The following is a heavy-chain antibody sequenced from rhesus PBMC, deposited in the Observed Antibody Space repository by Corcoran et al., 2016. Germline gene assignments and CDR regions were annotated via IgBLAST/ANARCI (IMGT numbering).Heavy chain of an antibody. J-gene: IGHJ4*01. D-gene: IGHD3-34*01. V-gene: IGHV2S1*01. Sequence: QVTLKESGPALVKPTQTLTLTCTVSGFSISTSGMGVGWIRQPPGKALEWLAIIYWDDDKYYSTSLKSRLTISKDTSKNQVVLTMTNMDPVDTATYYCARTIPPWGDYLFDYWGQGVLVTVSS. CDR3: ARTIPPWGDYLFDY. CDR1: GFSISTSGMG. CDR2: IYWDDDK.